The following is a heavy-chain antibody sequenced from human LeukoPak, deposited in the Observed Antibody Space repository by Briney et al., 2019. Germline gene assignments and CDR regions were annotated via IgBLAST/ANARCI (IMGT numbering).Heavy chain of an antibody. CDR1: GGSFSGYY. CDR2: INHSGST. J-gene: IGHJ5*02. CDR3: ARDSGPWGVFDP. V-gene: IGHV4-34*01. D-gene: IGHD3-10*01. Sequence: SETLSLTCAVYGGSFSGYYWSWIRQPPGKGLEWIGEINHSGSTNYNPSLKSRVTISIDMSNNHFSLTLKSVTAADKAVHYCARDSGPWGVFDPWGQGTLVTVSS.